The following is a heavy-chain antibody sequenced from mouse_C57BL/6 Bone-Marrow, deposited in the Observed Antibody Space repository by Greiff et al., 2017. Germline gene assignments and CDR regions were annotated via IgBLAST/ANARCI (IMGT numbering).Heavy chain of an antibody. J-gene: IGHJ2*01. D-gene: IGHD1-1*01. CDR3: ARGILRYYLDY. V-gene: IGHV1-53*01. CDR2: INPSNGGT. CDR1: GYTFTSYW. Sequence: QVQLKQPGTELVKPGASVKLSCKASGYTFTSYWMHWVKQRPGQGLEWIGNINPSNGGTNYNEKFKSKATLTVDKSSSTAYMQLSSLTSEDSAVXYCARGILRYYLDYWGQGTTLTVSS.